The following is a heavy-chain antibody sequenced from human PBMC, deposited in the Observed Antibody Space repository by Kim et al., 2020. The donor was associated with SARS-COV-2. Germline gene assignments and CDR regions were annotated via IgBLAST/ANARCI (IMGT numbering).Heavy chain of an antibody. V-gene: IGHV4-59*09. D-gene: IGHD3-10*01. CDR3: AGGGGYGSIFQH. Sequence: AKYNPSLTSRVSISVDTSKNRISLHLNAVTAADTAVYYCAGGGGYGSIFQHWGQGILVTVSS. CDR2: A. J-gene: IGHJ1*01.